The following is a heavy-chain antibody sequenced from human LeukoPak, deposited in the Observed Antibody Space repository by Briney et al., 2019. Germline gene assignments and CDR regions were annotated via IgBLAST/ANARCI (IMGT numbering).Heavy chain of an antibody. V-gene: IGHV4-34*01. CDR2: INHSGST. J-gene: IGHJ1*01. CDR3: ARGGGSSWYWRRSGYFQH. CDR1: GGSFSGYY. D-gene: IGHD6-13*01. Sequence: SETLSLTCAVYGGSFSGYYWSWIRQPPGKGLEWIGEINHSGSTNYNPSLKSRVTTSVDTSKNQFSLKLSSVTAADTAVYYCARGGGSSWYWRRSGYFQHWGQGTLVTVSS.